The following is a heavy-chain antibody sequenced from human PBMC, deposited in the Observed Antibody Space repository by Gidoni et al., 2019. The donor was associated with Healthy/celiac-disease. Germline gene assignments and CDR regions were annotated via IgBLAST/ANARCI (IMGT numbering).Heavy chain of an antibody. CDR1: GFTFSSYA. CDR3: AKDRQATYYYDSSGYYYLDAFDI. D-gene: IGHD3-22*01. Sequence: EVQLLESGGVWVQPGGSLRLYCAASGFTFSSYAMLWVLQAPGQGLEWVLAISGSGGSTYYADSVKGRFTISRDNSKNTLYLQMNSLRAEDTAVYYCAKDRQATYYYDSSGYYYLDAFDIWGQGTMVTVSS. V-gene: IGHV3-23*01. CDR2: ISGSGGST. J-gene: IGHJ3*02.